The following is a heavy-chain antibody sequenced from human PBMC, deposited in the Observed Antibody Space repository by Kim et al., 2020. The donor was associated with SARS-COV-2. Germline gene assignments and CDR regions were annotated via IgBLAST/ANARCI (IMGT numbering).Heavy chain of an antibody. CDR3: AREDGDYAYFDY. Sequence: KHNPPLKSRVTISVDTSKNQFSRKLSSVTAADTAVYYCAREDGDYAYFDYWGQGTLVTVSS. J-gene: IGHJ4*02. V-gene: IGHV4-59*01. D-gene: IGHD4-17*01.